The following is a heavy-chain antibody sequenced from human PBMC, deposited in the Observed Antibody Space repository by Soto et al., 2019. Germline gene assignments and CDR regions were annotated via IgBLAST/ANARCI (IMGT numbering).Heavy chain of an antibody. Sequence: PSETLSLTCIISGGSISSYYWRWIRQPPGKGLEWIGYIYYSGSTNYNPSLKSRVTISVDTSKNQFSLKLSSVTAADTAVYYCARRYGGNFDYWGQGTLVTVSS. V-gene: IGHV4-59*01. D-gene: IGHD1-26*01. J-gene: IGHJ4*02. CDR2: IYYSGST. CDR3: ARRYGGNFDY. CDR1: GGSISSYY.